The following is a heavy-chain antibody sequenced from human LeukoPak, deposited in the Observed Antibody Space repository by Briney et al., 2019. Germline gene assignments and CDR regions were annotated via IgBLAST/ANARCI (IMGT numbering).Heavy chain of an antibody. CDR3: ARVQTYYYDTSGYYFDY. D-gene: IGHD3-22*01. Sequence: ASVKVSCKASGYTFTRYYMHWVRQAPGQGLEWMGIINPSGGTTSYAQKFQGRVTMTRDTSTSTAYMEMSSLRSEDTAVYYCARVQTYYYDTSGYYFDYWGQGTLVTVSS. V-gene: IGHV1-46*01. J-gene: IGHJ4*02. CDR1: GYTFTRYY. CDR2: INPSGGTT.